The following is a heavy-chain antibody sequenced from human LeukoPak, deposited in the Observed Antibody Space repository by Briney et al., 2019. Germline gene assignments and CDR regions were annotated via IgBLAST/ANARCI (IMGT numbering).Heavy chain of an antibody. Sequence: GGSLRLSCAASGFTFSSYAMSWVRQAPGKGLEWVSAISGSGGSTYYADSGKGPFTISKDISKNTLYMQMNSVRAEDTAVYYCAKAPPSSHSYYYGMDVWGQGTTVTVSS. J-gene: IGHJ6*02. D-gene: IGHD6-13*01. CDR3: AKAPPSSHSYYYGMDV. V-gene: IGHV3-23*01. CDR2: ISGSGGST. CDR1: GFTFSSYA.